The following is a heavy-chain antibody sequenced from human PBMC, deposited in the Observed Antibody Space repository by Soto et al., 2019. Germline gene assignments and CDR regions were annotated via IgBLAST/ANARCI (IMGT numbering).Heavy chain of an antibody. CDR1: GFTFSDYY. J-gene: IGHJ6*02. D-gene: IGHD3-16*01. CDR2: ISSSGSTI. CDR3: ARDGDYYNYYGMDV. V-gene: IGHV3-11*01. Sequence: GGSLRLSCAASGFTFSDYYMSWIRQAPGKGLEWVSYISSSGSTIYYADSVKGRFTISRDNAKNSLYLQMNSLRAEDTAAYYCARDGDYYNYYGMDVWGQGTTVTVSS.